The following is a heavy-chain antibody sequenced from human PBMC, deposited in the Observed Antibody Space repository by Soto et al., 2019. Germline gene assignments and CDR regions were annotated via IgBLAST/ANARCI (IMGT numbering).Heavy chain of an antibody. Sequence: SETLSLTCAVYGGSFSGYYWTWIRQPPGTGLEWIGEINHSGSTNYNPSLKSRVTISVDTSKNQFSLKLTSVTAADTAVYYCARDKITGLFDYWSQGTLVTVSS. V-gene: IGHV4-34*01. J-gene: IGHJ4*02. D-gene: IGHD2-8*02. CDR2: INHSGST. CDR1: GGSFSGYY. CDR3: ARDKITGLFDY.